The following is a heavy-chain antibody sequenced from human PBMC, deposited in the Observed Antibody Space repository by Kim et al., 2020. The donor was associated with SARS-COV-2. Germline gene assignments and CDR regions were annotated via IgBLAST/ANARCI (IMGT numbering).Heavy chain of an antibody. CDR3: ARDVTRGERWLPYMDV. CDR2: ISAYNGNT. J-gene: IGHJ6*02. CDR1: GYTFTSYG. V-gene: IGHV1-18*01. D-gene: IGHD5-12*01. Sequence: ASVKVSCKASGYTFTSYGISWVRQAPGQGLEWMGWISAYNGNTNYAQKLQGRVTMTTDTSTSTAYMELRSLRSDDTAVYYCARDVTRGERWLPYMDVWGQGTTVTVSS.